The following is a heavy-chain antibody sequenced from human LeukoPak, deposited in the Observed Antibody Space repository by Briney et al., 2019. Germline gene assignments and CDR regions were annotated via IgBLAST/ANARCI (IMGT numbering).Heavy chain of an antibody. CDR1: GYTFTSYD. V-gene: IGHV1-2*02. Sequence: GASVKVSCKASGYTFTSYDINWVRQAPGQGLEWMGWINPNSGGTNYAQKFQGRVTMTRDTSISTAYMELSRLRSDDTAVYYCASEYSYGYGYWGQGTLVTVSS. CDR2: INPNSGGT. D-gene: IGHD5-18*01. J-gene: IGHJ4*02. CDR3: ASEYSYGYGY.